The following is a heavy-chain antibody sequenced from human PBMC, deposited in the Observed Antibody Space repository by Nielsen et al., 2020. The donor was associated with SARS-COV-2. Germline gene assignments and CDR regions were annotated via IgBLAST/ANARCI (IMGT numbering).Heavy chain of an antibody. Sequence: KVSCKGSGYSFTSYWIGWVRQMPGKGLEWMGIIYPGDSDTRYSPSFQGQVTISADKSISTAYLQWSSLKASDTAMYYCARHGNDGNYYYYYYMDVWGKGTTVTVSS. CDR1: GYSFTSYW. CDR3: ARHGNDGNYYYYYYMDV. V-gene: IGHV5-51*01. CDR2: IYPGDSDT. J-gene: IGHJ6*03.